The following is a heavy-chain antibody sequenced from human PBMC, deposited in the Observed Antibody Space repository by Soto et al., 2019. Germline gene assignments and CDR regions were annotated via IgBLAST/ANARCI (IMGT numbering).Heavy chain of an antibody. V-gene: IGHV1-69*13. CDR3: ERDKSSSWYVYYYYYGMDV. CDR2: IIPIFGTA. Sequence: SLKVSCKTSVCTFSSYAISWVRQAPGQGLEWMGGIIPIFGTANYAQKFQGRVAITADESTSTAYMQLSSLRSEDTAVYYCERDKSSSWYVYYYYYGMDVWGQGTKVTVSS. CDR1: VCTFSSYA. J-gene: IGHJ6*02. D-gene: IGHD6-13*01.